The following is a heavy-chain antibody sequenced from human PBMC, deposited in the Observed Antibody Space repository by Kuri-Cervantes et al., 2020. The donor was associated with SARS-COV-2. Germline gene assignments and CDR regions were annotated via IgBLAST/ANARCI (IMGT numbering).Heavy chain of an antibody. J-gene: IGHJ4*02. Sequence: SLKISCAASGFTFDDYAMHWVRQAPGKGLEWVSGISWNSGSIDYVDSVKGRFTISRDNAKNSLYLQMNSLRAEDTAVYYCAKDKGIVVVRYYFDYWGQGTLVTVSS. V-gene: IGHV3-9*01. D-gene: IGHD3-22*01. CDR1: GFTFDDYA. CDR3: AKDKGIVVVRYYFDY. CDR2: ISWNSGSI.